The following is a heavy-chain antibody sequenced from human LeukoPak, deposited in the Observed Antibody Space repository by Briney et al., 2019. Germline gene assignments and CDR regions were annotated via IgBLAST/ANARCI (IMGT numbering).Heavy chain of an antibody. CDR3: AKSVVADRYYYYGLDV. Sequence: PGGSLRLSCAASGFSFSSYGMHWVRQAPGKGLEWVAVISYDGRNKYYADSVKGRSTISSDNSMNTVYVQMNSLRAEDTAVYYCAKSVVADRYYYYGLDVWGQGTTVTVSS. J-gene: IGHJ6*02. CDR1: GFSFSSYG. D-gene: IGHD2-15*01. V-gene: IGHV3-30*18. CDR2: ISYDGRNK.